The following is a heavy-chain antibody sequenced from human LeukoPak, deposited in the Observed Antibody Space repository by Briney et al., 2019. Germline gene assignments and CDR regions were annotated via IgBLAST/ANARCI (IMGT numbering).Heavy chain of an antibody. CDR1: GYTFTSYG. V-gene: IGHV1-18*01. Sequence: ASVKVSCKASGYTFTSYGISWVRQAPGQGLEWMGWISAYNGNTNYAQKLQGRVTMTTDTSTSTAYMELRSLRPDDTAVYYCARTSMATIKQHFDYWGQGTLVTVSS. CDR2: ISAYNGNT. J-gene: IGHJ4*02. CDR3: ARTSMATIKQHFDY. D-gene: IGHD5-24*01.